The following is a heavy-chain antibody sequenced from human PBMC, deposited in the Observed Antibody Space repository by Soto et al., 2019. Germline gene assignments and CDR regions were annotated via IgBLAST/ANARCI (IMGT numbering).Heavy chain of an antibody. CDR3: ARTLLYYDSSGYSS. D-gene: IGHD3-22*01. CDR1: GFSFSSYS. Sequence: GGSLRLSCAASGFSFSSYSMNWVRQAPGKGLEWVSYISTSSTTIYYADSVKGRFTISRDNAKNSLYLQMNSLRDEDTAVYYCARTLLYYDSSGYSSWGQGTLVTVSS. J-gene: IGHJ4*02. CDR2: ISTSSTTI. V-gene: IGHV3-48*02.